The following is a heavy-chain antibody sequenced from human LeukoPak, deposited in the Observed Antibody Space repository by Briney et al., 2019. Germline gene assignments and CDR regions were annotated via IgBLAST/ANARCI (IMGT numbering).Heavy chain of an antibody. CDR2: ITSTGSTI. CDR3: ARICRGYYHDSSALCSGNY. Sequence: TGGSLRLSCAASGFTFSDYYMNWIRQAPGKGLEWVSYITSTGSTIYYADSVKGRFTISRDNAKNSLYLQMNSLRAEDTAVYYCARICRGYYHDSSALCSGNYWGQGTLVTVSS. D-gene: IGHD3-22*01. CDR1: GFTFSDYY. J-gene: IGHJ4*02. V-gene: IGHV3-11*01.